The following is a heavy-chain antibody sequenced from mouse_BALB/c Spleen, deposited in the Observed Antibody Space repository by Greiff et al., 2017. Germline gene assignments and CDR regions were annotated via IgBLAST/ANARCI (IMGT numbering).Heavy chain of an antibody. Sequence: EVHLVESGPGLVKPSQSLSLTCTVTGYSITSDYAWNWIRQFPGNKLEWMGYISYSGSTSYSPSLKSRISITRDTSKNQFFLQLNSVTTEDTATYYCARDYGSSLFAYWGQGTLVTVSA. CDR3: ARDYGSSLFAY. J-gene: IGHJ3*01. D-gene: IGHD1-1*01. CDR1: GYSITSDYA. V-gene: IGHV3-2*02. CDR2: ISYSGST.